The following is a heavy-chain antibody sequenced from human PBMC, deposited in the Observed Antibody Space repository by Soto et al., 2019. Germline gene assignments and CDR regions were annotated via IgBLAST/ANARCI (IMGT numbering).Heavy chain of an antibody. J-gene: IGHJ4*02. Sequence: PGGSLRLSGAASGFTFSSYSMNWVRQAPGKGLEWVSYISSSSSTIYYADSVKGRFTISRDNAKNSLYLQMNSLRAEDTAVYYCARDLSYCSSSSCSSSFDYWGQGPLVTSP. CDR3: ARDLSYCSSSSCSSSFDY. CDR2: ISSSSSTI. D-gene: IGHD2-2*01. CDR1: GFTFSSYS. V-gene: IGHV3-48*01.